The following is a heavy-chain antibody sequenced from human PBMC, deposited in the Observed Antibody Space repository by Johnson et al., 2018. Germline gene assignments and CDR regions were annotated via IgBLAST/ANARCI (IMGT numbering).Heavy chain of an antibody. CDR1: GITLSNYA. CDR3: ARDEGDAFDI. Sequence: QVQLVQSGGGVVQPGRSLRLSCAASGITLSNYAMHWVRQAPGKGLEWVTVISYDGSDEYYVDSVKGRFTISRDNSKNTLYLQMNSLRAEDTVVYYCARDEGDAFDIWGQGTMVTVSS. V-gene: IGHV3-30-3*01. CDR2: ISYDGSDE. J-gene: IGHJ3*02.